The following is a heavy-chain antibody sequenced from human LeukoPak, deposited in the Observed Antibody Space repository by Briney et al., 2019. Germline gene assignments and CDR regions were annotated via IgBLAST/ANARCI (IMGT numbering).Heavy chain of an antibody. V-gene: IGHV1-69*13. CDR1: GGTFSKFG. CDR2: IIPIFGTE. D-gene: IGHD2-21*01. Sequence: SVKVSCKASGGTFSKFGISWVRQAPGQGLEWMGGIIPIFGTENYAQRLQGRVTITADESTSTAYMDLSSLRSEDTAVYYCATGLYCGTRSRQSYFFQYWGQGTLVIVSS. J-gene: IGHJ1*01. CDR3: ATGLYCGTRSRQSYFFQY.